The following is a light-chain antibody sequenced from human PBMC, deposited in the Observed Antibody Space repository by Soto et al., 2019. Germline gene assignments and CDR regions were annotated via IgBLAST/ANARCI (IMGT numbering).Light chain of an antibody. CDR1: SGHSNYA. CDR2: VNSDGSH. V-gene: IGLV4-69*01. CDR3: QTWGTGIRV. Sequence: QPVLTQSPSASASLGASVKLTCTLSSGHSNYAIAWHQQQPEKGPRYLMKVNSDGSHREGDGIPDRFSGSSSGAQRYLTISSLQSEDEADYYCQTWGTGIRVFGTGTQLTVL. J-gene: IGLJ1*01.